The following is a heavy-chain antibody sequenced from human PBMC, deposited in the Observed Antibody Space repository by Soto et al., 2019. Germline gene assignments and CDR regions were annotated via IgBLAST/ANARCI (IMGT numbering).Heavy chain of an antibody. CDR3: ARVPSEYYYDSSGYYGYFQH. J-gene: IGHJ1*01. CDR2: IIPIFGTA. CDR1: GGTFSSYA. V-gene: IGHV1-69*12. Sequence: QVQLVQSGAEVKKPGSSVKVSCKASGGTFSSYAISWVRQAPGQGLEWMGGIIPIFGTANYAQKFQGRVTITADESTSTAYMELSSLRSEDTAVYYCARVPSEYYYDSSGYYGYFQHWGQGTLVTVSS. D-gene: IGHD3-22*01.